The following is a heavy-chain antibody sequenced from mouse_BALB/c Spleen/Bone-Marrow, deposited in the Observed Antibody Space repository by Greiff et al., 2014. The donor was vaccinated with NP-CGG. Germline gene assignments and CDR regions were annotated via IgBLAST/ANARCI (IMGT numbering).Heavy chain of an antibody. Sequence: QVQLKESGAELAKPGAPVKMSCKASGYTFTSYWMHWVKQRPGQGLEWIGYINPSTTYSAYNQKFKDKATLTADKSSSTAYMQLSSLTSEDSAVYYCALYYRYDYFDYWGQGTTLTVSS. V-gene: IGHV1-7*01. CDR3: ALYYRYDYFDY. D-gene: IGHD2-14*01. J-gene: IGHJ2*01. CDR1: GYTFTSYW. CDR2: INPSTTYS.